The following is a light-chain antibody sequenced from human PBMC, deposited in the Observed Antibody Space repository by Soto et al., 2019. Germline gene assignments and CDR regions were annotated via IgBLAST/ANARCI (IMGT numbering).Light chain of an antibody. CDR1: SSDVGAYNY. CDR2: DVT. Sequence: QSALTQPASVSGSPGQSITISCTGTSSDVGAYNYVSWYQQHPGKAPKLMIYDVTNRPSGVSNRFSGSKSGNTASLTISGLQAADEADYYCSSYISTSSVAFGGGTKLTVL. V-gene: IGLV2-14*01. J-gene: IGLJ2*01. CDR3: SSYISTSSVA.